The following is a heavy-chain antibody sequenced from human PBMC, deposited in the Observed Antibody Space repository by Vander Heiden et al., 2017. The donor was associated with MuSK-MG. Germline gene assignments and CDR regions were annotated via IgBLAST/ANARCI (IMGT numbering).Heavy chain of an antibody. D-gene: IGHD6-13*01. CDR3: ARSRFRNIAAAGFDY. Sequence: SGFTVSSNYMSWVRQAPGKGLEWVSVIYSGGSTYYADSVKGRFTISRDNSKNTLYLQMNSLRAEDTAVYYCARSRFRNIAAAGFDYWGQGTLVTVSS. V-gene: IGHV3-53*01. J-gene: IGHJ4*02. CDR2: IYSGGST. CDR1: GFTVSSNY.